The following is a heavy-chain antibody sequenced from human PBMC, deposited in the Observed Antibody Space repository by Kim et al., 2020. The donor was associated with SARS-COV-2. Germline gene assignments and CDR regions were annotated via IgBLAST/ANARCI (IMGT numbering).Heavy chain of an antibody. CDR2: IIGGDGTT. CDR1: GFTFSSYP. V-gene: IGHV3-23*01. D-gene: IGHD3-22*01. J-gene: IGHJ3*02. Sequence: GGSLRLSCAASGFTFSSYPMSWVRQAPGKGLEWLSIIGGDGTTYYADSVRGRFTISRDNSKNTLYLQLNSLRAEDTAVYYCAKRSSSGPGGFDIWGQGT. CDR3: AKRSSSGPGGFDI.